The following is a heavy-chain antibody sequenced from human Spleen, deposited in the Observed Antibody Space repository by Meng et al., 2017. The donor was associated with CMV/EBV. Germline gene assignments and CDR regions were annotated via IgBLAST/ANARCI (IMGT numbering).Heavy chain of an antibody. Sequence: GSLRLSCTVSGYSISSGYYWGWIRQPPGKGLEWIGSIYHSGSTYYNPSLKSRVTISVDTSKNQFSLKLSSVTAADTAVYYCARGTSSGLFLEWLSHDYWGQGTLVTVSS. CDR3: ARGTSSGLFLEWLSHDY. CDR2: IYHSGST. D-gene: IGHD3-3*01. V-gene: IGHV4-38-2*02. J-gene: IGHJ4*02. CDR1: GYSISSGYY.